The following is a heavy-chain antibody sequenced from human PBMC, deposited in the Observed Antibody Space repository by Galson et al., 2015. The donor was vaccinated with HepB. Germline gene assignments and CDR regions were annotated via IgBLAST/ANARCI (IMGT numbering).Heavy chain of an antibody. CDR2: ISYDSSNK. Sequence: SLRLSCAASGFTFSSYAMHWVRQAPGKGLEWVAVISYDSSNKFYADSVKGRFTISRDNSKNTLYLQMNSLRPEDTAVYYCARTEFASGDAFDIWGQGTMLTVSS. CDR3: ARTEFASGDAFDI. D-gene: IGHD2-21*01. V-gene: IGHV3-30*04. CDR1: GFTFSSYA. J-gene: IGHJ3*02.